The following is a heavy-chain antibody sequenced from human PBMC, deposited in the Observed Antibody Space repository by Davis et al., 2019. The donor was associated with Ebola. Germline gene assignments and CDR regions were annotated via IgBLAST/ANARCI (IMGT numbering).Heavy chain of an antibody. Sequence: LRLSCTVSGGSISSGGYYWSWIRQHPGKGLEWIGYIYYSGSTYYNPSLKSRVTISVDTSKNQFSLKLSSVTAADTAVYYCARGYYYYGMDVWGQGTTVTVSS. CDR1: GGSISSGGYY. J-gene: IGHJ6*02. V-gene: IGHV4-31*03. CDR2: IYYSGST. CDR3: ARGYYYYGMDV.